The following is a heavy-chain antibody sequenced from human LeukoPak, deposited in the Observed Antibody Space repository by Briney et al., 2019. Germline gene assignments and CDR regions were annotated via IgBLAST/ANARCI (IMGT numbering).Heavy chain of an antibody. CDR2: IIPILGIA. CDR1: GYTFTSYG. V-gene: IGHV1-69*04. CDR3: ARALGEYSSSWGFDY. J-gene: IGHJ4*02. D-gene: IGHD6-6*01. Sequence: GASVKVSWKASGYTFTSYGIIWVRQAPGQGLEWMGRIIPILGIANYAQKFQGRVTITADKSTSTAYMELSSLRSEDTAVYYCARALGEYSSSWGFDYWGQGTLVTVSS.